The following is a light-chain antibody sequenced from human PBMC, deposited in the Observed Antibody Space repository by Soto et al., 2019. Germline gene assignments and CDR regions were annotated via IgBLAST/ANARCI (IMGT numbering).Light chain of an antibody. Sequence: EMVWTKSPGTLSLSPGARATLSCRASQTVYNNYLAWYQQKPGQAPRLLINGASRRATGIPDRFSGSGSGTDVTLSSSRLEPEEFAVYYRRRYGSPPPNFGDGTKV. CDR2: GAS. CDR1: QTVYNNY. CDR3: RRYGSPPPN. V-gene: IGKV3-20*01. J-gene: IGKJ4*01.